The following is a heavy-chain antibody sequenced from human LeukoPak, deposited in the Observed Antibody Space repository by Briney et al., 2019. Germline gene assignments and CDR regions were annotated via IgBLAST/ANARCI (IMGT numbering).Heavy chain of an antibody. V-gene: IGHV4-59*01. CDR2: IYYSGST. CDR3: AGGYSYGGPSFDY. CDR1: GGSISSYY. J-gene: IGHJ4*02. D-gene: IGHD5-18*01. Sequence: PSETLSLTYTVSGGSISSYYWSWIRQPPGKGLEWIGYIYYSGSTNYNPSLKSRVTIPVDTSKNQFSLKLSSVTAADTAVYYCAGGYSYGGPSFDYWGQGTLVTVSS.